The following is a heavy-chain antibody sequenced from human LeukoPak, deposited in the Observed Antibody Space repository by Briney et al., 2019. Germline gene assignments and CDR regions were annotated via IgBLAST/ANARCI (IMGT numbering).Heavy chain of an antibody. J-gene: IGHJ4*02. CDR1: GFTFSSYS. D-gene: IGHD4-23*01. CDR3: AKDLTTVVTPSDY. V-gene: IGHV3-23*01. Sequence: GGSLRLSCAASGFTFSSYSMNWVRQAPGKGLEWVSAISGSGGSTYYADSVKGRFTISRDNSKNTLYLQMNSLRAEDTAVYYCAKDLTTVVTPSDYWGQGTLVTVSS. CDR2: ISGSGGST.